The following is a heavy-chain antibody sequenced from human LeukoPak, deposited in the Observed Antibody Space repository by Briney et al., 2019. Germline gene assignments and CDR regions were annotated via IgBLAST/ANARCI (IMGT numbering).Heavy chain of an antibody. CDR1: GGTFSSYA. CDR3: ARGHSGGPSFDI. J-gene: IGHJ3*02. Sequence: SVKVSCKASGGTFSSYAISWVRQAPGQGLEWMGRIIPIFGAANYAQKFQGRVTITTDESTSTAYMELSSLRSEDTAVYCCARGHSGGPSFDIWGQGTMVTVSS. CDR2: IIPIFGAA. V-gene: IGHV1-69*05. D-gene: IGHD1-26*01.